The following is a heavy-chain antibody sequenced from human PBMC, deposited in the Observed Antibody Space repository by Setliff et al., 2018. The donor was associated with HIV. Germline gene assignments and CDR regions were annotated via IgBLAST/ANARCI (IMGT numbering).Heavy chain of an antibody. CDR3: AREPAGSGSGSFGF. D-gene: IGHD3-10*01. CDR2: IIPVFGTT. V-gene: IGHV1-69*05. Sequence: ASVKVSCKASGDTFSIHPISWVRQAPGRGLEWMGNIIPVFGTTNYAQRFQGRVTITTDKSTTTVFMEVSGLRSEDTAVYYCAREPAGSGSGSFGFWGQGTLVTVSS. J-gene: IGHJ4*02. CDR1: GDTFSIHP.